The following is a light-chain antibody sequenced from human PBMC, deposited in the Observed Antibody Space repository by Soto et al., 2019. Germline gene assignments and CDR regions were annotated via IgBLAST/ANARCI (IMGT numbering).Light chain of an antibody. CDR1: QSVSSSY. J-gene: IGKJ1*01. V-gene: IGKV3-15*01. Sequence: EIVMTQSPATLSVSPGGRATLSCRASQSVSSSYLAWYQQKPGQAPRLLIYGASTRATGIPARFSGSGSGTEFILTISSLQSEDFAVHYCQQYNNWRWTFGQGTKVDIK. CDR2: GAS. CDR3: QQYNNWRWT.